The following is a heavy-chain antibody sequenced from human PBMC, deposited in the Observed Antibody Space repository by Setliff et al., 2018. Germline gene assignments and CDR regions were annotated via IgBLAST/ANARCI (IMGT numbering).Heavy chain of an antibody. V-gene: IGHV4-30-4*08. Sequence: PSETLSLTCTVSGGSISSGDDYWSWIRQPPGKGLEFDGYIYYSGSTYYNPSLKSRVTISIDTSKNQFSLKVNSVTAADTAVYYCASAPLLYSDSSGLSGTFDIWGQGTMVTVSS. CDR3: ASAPLLYSDSSGLSGTFDI. CDR1: GGSISSGDDY. J-gene: IGHJ3*02. CDR2: IYYSGST. D-gene: IGHD3-22*01.